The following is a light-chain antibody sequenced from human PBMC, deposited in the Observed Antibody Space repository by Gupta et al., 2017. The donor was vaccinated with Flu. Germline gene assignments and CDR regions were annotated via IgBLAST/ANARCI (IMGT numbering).Light chain of an antibody. V-gene: IGKV1-5*03. J-gene: IGKJ2*01. CDR2: KAS. CDR3: QQYNSYSPYT. CDR1: QSISSW. Sequence: LSASVGDRVTITCRASQSISSWLAWYQQKPGKAPKLLIYKASSLQSGVPSRFSGSGSGTEFTLTISSLQPDDFATYYCQQYNSYSPYTFGQGTKLEIK.